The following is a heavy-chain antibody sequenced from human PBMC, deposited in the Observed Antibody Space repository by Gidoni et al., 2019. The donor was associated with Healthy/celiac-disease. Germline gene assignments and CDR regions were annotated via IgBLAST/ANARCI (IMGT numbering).Heavy chain of an antibody. D-gene: IGHD3-22*01. V-gene: IGHV5-10-1*03. Sequence: EVQLVQPGAEVKKPGESLRISCKGSGYSFTSYWSSWVRQMPGKGLEWMGRIDPSDSYTNYSPSFQGHVTISADKSISTAYLQWSSLKASDTAMYYCARQPRPGYYDSSGYYLGYWGQGTLVTVSS. CDR2: IDPSDSYT. CDR3: ARQPRPGYYDSSGYYLGY. J-gene: IGHJ4*02. CDR1: GYSFTSYW.